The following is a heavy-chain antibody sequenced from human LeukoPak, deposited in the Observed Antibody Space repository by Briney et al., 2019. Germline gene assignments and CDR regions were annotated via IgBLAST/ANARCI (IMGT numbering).Heavy chain of an antibody. CDR1: GYTFTGYY. Sequence: ASVKVSCKASGYTFTGYYMHWVRQAPGQGLEWMGWINPNSGGTNYAQKFQGRVTMTRDTSISTAYVELSRLRSDDTAVYYCARVVVAATRIVAFDIWGQGTMVTVSS. V-gene: IGHV1-2*02. CDR3: ARVVVAATRIVAFDI. D-gene: IGHD2-15*01. J-gene: IGHJ3*02. CDR2: INPNSGGT.